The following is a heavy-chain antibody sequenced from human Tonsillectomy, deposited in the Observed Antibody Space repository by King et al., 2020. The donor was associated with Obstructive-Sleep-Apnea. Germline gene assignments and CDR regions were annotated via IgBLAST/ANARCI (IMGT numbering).Heavy chain of an antibody. Sequence: QLQESGPGLVKPSETLSLTCTVSGGSVRSGSYYWSWIRQPPGKGLEWIGYVYYTGSTDYNPSLKSRVAISVDTSKNEFSLKVRSVTAADTAVYFCAREGGSSIWYFDLWGRGTGVTVSS. CDR3: AREGGSSIWYFDL. CDR1: GGSVRSGSYY. D-gene: IGHD2-15*01. CDR2: VYYTGST. V-gene: IGHV4-61*01. J-gene: IGHJ2*01.